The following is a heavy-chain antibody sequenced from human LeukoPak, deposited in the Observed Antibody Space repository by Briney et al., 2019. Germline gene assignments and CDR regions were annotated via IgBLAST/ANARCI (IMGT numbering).Heavy chain of an antibody. Sequence: ASVKVSCKASGYTFTGHYMHWVRQAPGQGFQWMGWLNPSSGDTKYAQNFQGGVTMTRDTSIATAYMQLNSLRSADTAVYFCASTDSDWNHEITFWGQGTLVTVSS. CDR3: ASTDSDWNHEITF. V-gene: IGHV1-2*02. CDR1: GYTFTGHY. CDR2: LNPSSGDT. D-gene: IGHD1-1*01. J-gene: IGHJ4*02.